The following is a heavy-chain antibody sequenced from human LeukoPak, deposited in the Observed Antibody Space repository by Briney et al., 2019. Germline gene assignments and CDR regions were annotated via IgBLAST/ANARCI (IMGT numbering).Heavy chain of an antibody. CDR1: GDSITGYY. D-gene: IGHD6-13*01. CDR3: ARLTSSWYQDWYFDL. V-gene: IGHV4-39*07. CDR2: IYYTGNT. Sequence: PSETLSLTCSVSGDSITGYYWGWIRQPPGKGLEWIGSIYYTGNTYYNSSLKSRVTISLDTSKNQFSLKVISMTAADTAVYYCARLTSSWYQDWYFDLWGRGTLVTVSS. J-gene: IGHJ2*01.